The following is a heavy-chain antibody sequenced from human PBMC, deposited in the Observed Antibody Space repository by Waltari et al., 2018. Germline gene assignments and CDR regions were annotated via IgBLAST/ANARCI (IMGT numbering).Heavy chain of an antibody. CDR3: AREYYYDSSSSDAFDI. V-gene: IGHV1-69*04. CDR2: IIHILGIA. J-gene: IGHJ3*02. D-gene: IGHD3-22*01. Sequence: QVQLVQSGAEVKKPGSSVKVSCKASGGPFSSYAIRWVRQAPGQGLEWMGRIIHILGIANYAQKFQGRVTITADKSTSTAYMELSSLRSEDTAVYYCAREYYYDSSSSDAFDIWGQGTMVTVSS. CDR1: GGPFSSYA.